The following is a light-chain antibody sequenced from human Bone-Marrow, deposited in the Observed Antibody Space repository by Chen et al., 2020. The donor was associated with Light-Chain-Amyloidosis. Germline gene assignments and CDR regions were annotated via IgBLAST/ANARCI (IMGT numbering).Light chain of an antibody. V-gene: IGLV3-21*02. CDR3: QVWDSSSDHVV. CDR1: NIGSKS. J-gene: IGLJ2*01. CDR2: DDS. Sequence: SYVLTQPPSVSVAPGQTARITCGGKNIGSKSVHWYQKKPGQAPVLVVYDDSDRPSGIPERFSGSNSGNTATLTISRVEAGDEADYYCQVWDSSSDHVVFGGGTKLTVL.